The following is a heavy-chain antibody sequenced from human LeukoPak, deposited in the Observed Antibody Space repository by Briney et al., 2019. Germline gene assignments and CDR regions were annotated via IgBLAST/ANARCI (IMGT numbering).Heavy chain of an antibody. J-gene: IGHJ4*02. V-gene: IGHV5-51*01. D-gene: IGHD5-18*01. CDR2: IYPGDSDT. Sequence: GESLKISCKGSGYSFTSYWIGWVRQMPGKGLEWTGIIYPGDSDTRYSPSFQGQVTISADKSISTAYLQWSSLKASDTAMYYCARRGYSYGLLFYFDYWGQGTLVTVSS. CDR1: GYSFTSYW. CDR3: ARRGYSYGLLFYFDY.